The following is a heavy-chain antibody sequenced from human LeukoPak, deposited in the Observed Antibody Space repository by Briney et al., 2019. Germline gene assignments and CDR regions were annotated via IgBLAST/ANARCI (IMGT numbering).Heavy chain of an antibody. V-gene: IGHV3-30*04. J-gene: IGHJ4*02. Sequence: AGGSLRLSCAASGFTFSSYVMHWVRQAPGKGLEWVAVISYDGSNKYYADSVKGRVTISRDNSKNTLYLQMNSLRAEDTAVYYCARGRITIFGVVTDWGQGTLVTVSS. CDR2: ISYDGSNK. CDR3: ARGRITIFGVVTD. D-gene: IGHD3-3*01. CDR1: GFTFSSYV.